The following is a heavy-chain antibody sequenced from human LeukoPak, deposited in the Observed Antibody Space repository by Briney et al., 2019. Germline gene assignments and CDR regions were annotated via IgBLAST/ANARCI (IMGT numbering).Heavy chain of an antibody. D-gene: IGHD3-22*01. CDR3: ARDRPRYYYDSSGSNAFDI. V-gene: IGHV4-34*01. CDR1: GGSFSGYN. Sequence: SETLSLTCAVYGGSFSGYNWSWIRQAPGKGLEWIGQINHSGSTNYNPSLKSRVTISLDTSKNQFSLKLSSVTAADTAVYYCARDRPRYYYDSSGSNAFDIWGQGTMVTVSS. J-gene: IGHJ3*02. CDR2: INHSGST.